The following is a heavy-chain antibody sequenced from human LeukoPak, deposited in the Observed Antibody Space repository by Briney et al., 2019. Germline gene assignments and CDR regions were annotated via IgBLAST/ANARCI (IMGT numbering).Heavy chain of an antibody. J-gene: IGHJ3*02. CDR1: GGSISSYY. Sequence: SETLSLTCTVSGGSISSYYWSWIRQPPGKGLEWIGYIYYSGSTNYNPSLKSRVTISVDTSKNQFSLKLSSVTAADTAVYYCARRHYGSGSGDAFDIWXXXXMVTVSS. CDR2: IYYSGST. D-gene: IGHD3-10*01. V-gene: IGHV4-59*01. CDR3: ARRHYGSGSGDAFDI.